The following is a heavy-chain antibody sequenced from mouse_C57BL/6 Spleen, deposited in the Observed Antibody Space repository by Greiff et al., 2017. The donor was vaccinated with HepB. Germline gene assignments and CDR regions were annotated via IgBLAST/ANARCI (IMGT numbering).Heavy chain of an antibody. CDR1: GISITTGNYR. J-gene: IGHJ1*03. CDR3: ARERWSYEGYFDV. V-gene: IGHV3-5*01. D-gene: IGHD2-3*01. CDR2: IYYSGTI. Sequence: EVQLQQSGPGLVKPSQTVFLTCTVTGISITTGNYRWSWIRQFPGNKLEWIGYIYYSGTITYNPSLTSRTTLTRDTPKNQFFLEMNSLTAEDTATYYCARERWSYEGYFDVWGTGTTVTVSS.